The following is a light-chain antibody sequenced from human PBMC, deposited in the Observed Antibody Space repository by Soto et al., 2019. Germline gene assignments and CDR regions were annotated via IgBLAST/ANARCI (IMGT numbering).Light chain of an antibody. V-gene: IGLV2-14*01. Sequence: QSALTQPASVSGSPGQSITISCTGTSSDVGGYNFVSWYQQHPGKAPKLMIYDVTNRPSGVSNRFSGSKSGNTASLTISGLQAEDEADYYCLSYSRSTSPYGLGTATKVTVL. CDR3: LSYSRSTSPYG. CDR2: DVT. J-gene: IGLJ1*01. CDR1: SSDVGGYNF.